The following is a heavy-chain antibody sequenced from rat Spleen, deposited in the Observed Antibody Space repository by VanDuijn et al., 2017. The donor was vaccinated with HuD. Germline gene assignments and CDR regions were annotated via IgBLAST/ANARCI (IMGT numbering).Heavy chain of an antibody. J-gene: IGHJ2*01. Sequence: EVQLVESGGGLVQPGRSMKLSCAASGFTFSYHGMSWIRQAPGKGLEWIAFIRSSSSYIYYADTVKGRFTISRDNAKSTLYLQMDSLRSEDTATYYCTTLDYWGQGVMVTVSS. CDR3: TTLDY. CDR2: IRSSSSYI. CDR1: GFTFSYHG. V-gene: IGHV5-34*01.